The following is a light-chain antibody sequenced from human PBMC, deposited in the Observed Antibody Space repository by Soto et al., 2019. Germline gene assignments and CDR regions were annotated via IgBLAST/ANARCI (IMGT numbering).Light chain of an antibody. Sequence: DIQMTQSPSSLSASVGDRVTITCRTSQGINDYLNWYQMKPGKAPKLVIYAVSNLESGVPSRFSGSGSGTEFTLTISSLQPEDFATYSCQQSYGTPKTFGQGTKVEVK. CDR2: AVS. V-gene: IGKV1-39*01. CDR3: QQSYGTPKT. CDR1: QGINDY. J-gene: IGKJ1*01.